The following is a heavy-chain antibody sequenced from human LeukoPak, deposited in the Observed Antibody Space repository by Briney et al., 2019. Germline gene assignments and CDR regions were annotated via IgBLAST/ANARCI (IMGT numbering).Heavy chain of an antibody. V-gene: IGHV4-39*07. J-gene: IGHJ6*03. CDR2: IYYSENT. CDR3: ARRIRGSGGSRPTYYYYYYMDV. Sequence: SETLSLTCTVSGGSIGSSPYYWGWVRQPPGKGLEWIGSIYYSENTSYNPSLKSRVTISIDTSKNQFSLKLSSVTAADTAVYYCARRIRGSGGSRPTYYYYYYMDVWGKGTTVTVSS. D-gene: IGHD2-15*01. CDR1: GGSIGSSPYY.